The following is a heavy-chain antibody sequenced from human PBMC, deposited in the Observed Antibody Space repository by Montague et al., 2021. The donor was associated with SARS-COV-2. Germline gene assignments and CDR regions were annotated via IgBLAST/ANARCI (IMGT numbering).Heavy chain of an antibody. D-gene: IGHD2-2*02. V-gene: IGHV3-30-3*01. CDR3: ARVRYCSSTSCYNVYYGMDV. Sequence: SLRLSCAASGFTISSYAMHWVRQAPGKGLEWVAVIPYDGSNKYYADSVKGRFTISRDNSKNTLYLQMNSLRAEDTAVYYCARVRYCSSTSCYNVYYGMDVWGQGTTVTVSS. CDR2: IPYDGSNK. J-gene: IGHJ6*02. CDR1: GFTISSYA.